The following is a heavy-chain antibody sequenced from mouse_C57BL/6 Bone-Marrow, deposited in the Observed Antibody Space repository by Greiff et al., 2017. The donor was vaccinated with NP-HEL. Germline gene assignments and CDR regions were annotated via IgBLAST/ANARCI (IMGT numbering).Heavy chain of an antibody. V-gene: IGHV1-81*01. D-gene: IGHD4-1*01. J-gene: IGHJ4*01. CDR2: IYPSSGNT. CDR3: ARELGRWYDMDD. CDR1: GYTFTSYG. Sequence: VQLQQSGAELVRPGASVKLSCKASGYTFTSYGISWVKQRPGQGLEWIGEIYPSSGNTYYNEKFKGKATLTADKSSSTAYMELRSLTSEDSAVCFGARELGRWYDMDDWGQGTSVTVSS.